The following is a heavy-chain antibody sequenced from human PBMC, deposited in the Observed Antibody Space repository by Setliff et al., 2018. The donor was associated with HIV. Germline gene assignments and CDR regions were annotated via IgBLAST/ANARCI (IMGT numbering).Heavy chain of an antibody. CDR2: ITGSGFTT. V-gene: IGHV3-23*01. J-gene: IGHJ5*02. CDR3: AKLKEKWLSPILQNFFDP. CDR1: GFTFSGYA. D-gene: IGHD3-22*01. Sequence: SCAASGFTFSGYAMTWVRQAPGEGLEWVSTITGSGFTTYYADSLKGRFTISRDNSKSTLYLQMNSLRAEDTAIYYCAKLKEKWLSPILQNFFDPWGQGTLVTVSS.